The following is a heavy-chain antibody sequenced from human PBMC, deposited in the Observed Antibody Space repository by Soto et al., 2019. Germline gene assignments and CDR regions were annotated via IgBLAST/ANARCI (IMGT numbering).Heavy chain of an antibody. J-gene: IGHJ4*02. Sequence: ESVGGVVQPGRSLRLSCAASGFTFSSYGMHWVRQAPGKGLEWVAVIWYDGSNKYYADSVKGRFTISRDNSKNTLYLQMNSLRAEDTAVYYCARAAAAGEHEFDYWGQGTLVTVSS. V-gene: IGHV3-33*01. CDR3: ARAAAAGEHEFDY. CDR2: IWYDGSNK. D-gene: IGHD6-13*01. CDR1: GFTFSSYG.